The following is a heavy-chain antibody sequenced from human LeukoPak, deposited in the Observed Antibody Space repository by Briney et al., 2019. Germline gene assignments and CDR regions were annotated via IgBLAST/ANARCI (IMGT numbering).Heavy chain of an antibody. V-gene: IGHV3-73*01. CDR1: GFTFSGSA. Sequence: GGSLRLSCAASGFTFSGSAMHWVRQASGKGLEWVGRIRSKTNIHATAYATSVKGRFTISRDDSKNTAYLQMNSLKTEDTAVYYCALSARGYYYGMDVWGQGTTVTVSS. CDR2: IRSKTNIHAT. D-gene: IGHD1-26*01. CDR3: ALSARGYYYGMDV. J-gene: IGHJ6*02.